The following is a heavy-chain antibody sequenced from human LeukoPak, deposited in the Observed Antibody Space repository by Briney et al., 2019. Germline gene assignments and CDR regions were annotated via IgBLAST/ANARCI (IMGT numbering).Heavy chain of an antibody. CDR1: GGSFSGYY. CDR3: ARGLQYYYYGMDD. J-gene: IGHJ6*02. Sequence: PSETLSLTCAVYGGSFSGYYWSWIRQPPGKGLEWIGEINHSGSTNYNPSLKSRVTISVDTSKNQFSLKLSSVTAADTAVYYSARGLQYYYYGMDDWGQGTTVTVSS. D-gene: IGHD4-11*01. V-gene: IGHV4-34*01. CDR2: INHSGST.